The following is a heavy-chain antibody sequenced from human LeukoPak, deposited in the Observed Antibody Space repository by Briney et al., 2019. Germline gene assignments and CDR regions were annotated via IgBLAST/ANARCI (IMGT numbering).Heavy chain of an antibody. CDR1: GGSISRVSYY. V-gene: IGHV4-39*01. CDR3: ARPDYHSSASYYGPFDY. CDR2: IHHSGST. J-gene: IGHJ4*03. Sequence: SETLSLTCIVSGGSISRVSYYWGWIRQPPGKGLEWIGSIHHSGSTHYNPSLKSRVTISVDTSKNQFFLTLSSVTAADTAVYFCARPDYHSSASYYGPFDYWGHGSLVTVSS. D-gene: IGHD3-22*01.